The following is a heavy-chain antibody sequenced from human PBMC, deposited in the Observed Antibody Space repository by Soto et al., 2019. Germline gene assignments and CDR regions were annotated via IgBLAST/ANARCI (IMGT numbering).Heavy chain of an antibody. CDR2: IYYAGST. Sequence: SETLSLTCTVSGGPISSHYWSWIRQPPGKGLEWIGYIYYAGSTKYNPSLNSRVTISVDTSKNQFSLTVTSVTAADTAVYYCARRIVATETFEYWGQGTLVTVSS. V-gene: IGHV4-59*08. CDR1: GGPISSHY. CDR3: ARRIVATETFEY. J-gene: IGHJ4*02. D-gene: IGHD5-12*01.